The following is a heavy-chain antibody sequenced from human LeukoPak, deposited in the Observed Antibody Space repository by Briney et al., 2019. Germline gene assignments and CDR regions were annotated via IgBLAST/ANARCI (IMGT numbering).Heavy chain of an antibody. D-gene: IGHD3-22*01. CDR3: ARSQYDSSSPDY. J-gene: IGHJ4*02. CDR2: ISDSSSRI. V-gene: IGHV3-48*04. CDR1: GFTFSKHG. Sequence: PGGSLRLSCAASGFTFSKHGMNWVRQAPGKGQEWVSYISDSSSRILYADSVKGRFTISRDNSKNSVYLQMNSLRAEDTAVYYCARSQYDSSSPDYWGQGTLVTVSS.